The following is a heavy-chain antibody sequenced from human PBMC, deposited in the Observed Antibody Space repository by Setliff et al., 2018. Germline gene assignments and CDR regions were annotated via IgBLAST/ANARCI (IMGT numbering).Heavy chain of an antibody. Sequence: SETLSLTCTVSGGSVSSSSYYWSWIRQHPGMGLEWIGSMYYSGSTYYNPSLKSRVTISVDTSKNQFSLKLSSVTAADTAVYYCARHVLTAMAPPPYYYYYMDVWGKGTTVTVSS. CDR1: GGSVSSSSYY. CDR3: ARHVLTAMAPPPYYYYYMDV. J-gene: IGHJ6*03. D-gene: IGHD5-18*01. CDR2: MYYSGST. V-gene: IGHV4-39*01.